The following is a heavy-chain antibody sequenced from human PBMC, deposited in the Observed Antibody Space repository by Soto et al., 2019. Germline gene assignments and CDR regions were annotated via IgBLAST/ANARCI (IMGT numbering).Heavy chain of an antibody. V-gene: IGHV4-31*03. Sequence: QVQLQESGPGLVKPSQTLSLTCTVSGASISIGVYYWTWLRQRPGKGLEWIGSIYYSGTTYYNPSLKSRLTISVDTSKSLFSLRLTSVTAADTAVYYCAGENGYDPGRYFFYGMDVWGQGTTVTVSS. J-gene: IGHJ6*02. CDR2: IYYSGTT. CDR3: AGENGYDPGRYFFYGMDV. D-gene: IGHD5-12*01. CDR1: GASISIGVYY.